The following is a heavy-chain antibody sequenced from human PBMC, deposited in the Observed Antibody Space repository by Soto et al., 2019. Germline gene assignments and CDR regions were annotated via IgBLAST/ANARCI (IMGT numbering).Heavy chain of an antibody. Sequence: SETLSLACTVSGGSISSSCWSWIRQPPGKGLEWIGYICYSGSSNYNPSLKSRVTISVDTSKNQFSLKVSSVTAADTAVYYCARGGSNWFDPWGQGTLVTVSS. V-gene: IGHV4-59*01. CDR3: ARGGSNWFDP. CDR2: ICYSGSS. CDR1: GGSISSSC. D-gene: IGHD3-10*01. J-gene: IGHJ5*02.